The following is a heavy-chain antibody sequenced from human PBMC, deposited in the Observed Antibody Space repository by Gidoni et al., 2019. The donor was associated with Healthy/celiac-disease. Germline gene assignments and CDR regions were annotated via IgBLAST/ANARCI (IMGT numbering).Heavy chain of an antibody. CDR3: AKDSRYLGYSGYGN. D-gene: IGHD5-12*01. V-gene: IGHV3-43D*03. CDR1: GFTFDDYA. J-gene: IGHJ4*02. Sequence: EVQLVESGGVVVQPGGSLSLSCAASGFTFDDYAMHWVRQAPGKGLEWVSLISWDGGSTYYADSVKGRFTISRDNSKNSLYLQMNSLRAEDTALYYCAKDSRYLGYSGYGNWGQGTLVTVSS. CDR2: ISWDGGST.